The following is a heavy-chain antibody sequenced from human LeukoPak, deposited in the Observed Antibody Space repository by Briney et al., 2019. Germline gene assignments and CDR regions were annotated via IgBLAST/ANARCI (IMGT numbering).Heavy chain of an antibody. D-gene: IGHD6-19*01. CDR2: INPSGGST. V-gene: IGHV1-46*01. CDR3: ARGLGKQWLVLTGNDAFDI. Sequence: ASVKVSCKASGYTFTSYYMHWVRQAPGQGLEWMGIINPSGGSTSYAQKFQGRVTMTRDMSTSTVYMELSSLRSEDTAVYYCARGLGKQWLVLTGNDAFDIWGQGTMVTVSS. CDR1: GYTFTSYY. J-gene: IGHJ3*02.